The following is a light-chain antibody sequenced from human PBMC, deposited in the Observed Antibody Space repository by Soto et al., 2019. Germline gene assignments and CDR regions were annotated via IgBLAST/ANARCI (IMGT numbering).Light chain of an antibody. CDR3: QQYNSYSEA. CDR2: KAS. Sequence: DIQMTQSPSTLSGSVGDRVTITCRASQTISSWLDWYQQKPGKAPKLLIYKASTLKSGVPSRFSGSGSGTEFTLNISSLQPDDFAAYYCQQYNSYSEAFGEGTKVELK. V-gene: IGKV1-5*03. J-gene: IGKJ1*01. CDR1: QTISSW.